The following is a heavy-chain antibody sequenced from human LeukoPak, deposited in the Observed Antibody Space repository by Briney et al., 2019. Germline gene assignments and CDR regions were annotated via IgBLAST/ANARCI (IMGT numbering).Heavy chain of an antibody. V-gene: IGHV1-69*13. CDR2: IIPIFATA. D-gene: IGHD3-22*01. CDR3: ARGATMTRARYYFDY. Sequence: SVKVSCKASGGTFGSYAISWVRQAPGQGLEWMGGIIPIFATANYAQKFQGRVTITADESTSTAYMELSSLRSEDTAVYYCARGATMTRARYYFDYWGQGTLVTVSS. CDR1: GGTFGSYA. J-gene: IGHJ4*02.